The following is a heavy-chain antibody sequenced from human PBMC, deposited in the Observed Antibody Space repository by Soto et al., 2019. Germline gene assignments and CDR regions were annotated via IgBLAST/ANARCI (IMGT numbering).Heavy chain of an antibody. Sequence: GASVKVSCKASGFTFTYSAVQWVRQARGQRLEWIGWIAIGTGNTDYAQKFQERVTITRDMSTSTAYMELSSLRSDDTAVYYCAADGAAVTDPDGMDVWGQGTTVTVS. CDR1: GFTFTYSA. V-gene: IGHV1-58*01. CDR2: IAIGTGNT. J-gene: IGHJ6*02. D-gene: IGHD6-19*01. CDR3: AADGAAVTDPDGMDV.